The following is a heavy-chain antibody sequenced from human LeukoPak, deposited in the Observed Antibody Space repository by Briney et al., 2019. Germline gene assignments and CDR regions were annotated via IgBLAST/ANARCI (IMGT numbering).Heavy chain of an antibody. D-gene: IGHD4-17*01. CDR3: ATTVTTIVDY. Sequence: PSETLSLTCTVSGGSISSSSYYWGWIRQPPGKGLEWIGSIYYSGSTYYNPSLKSRVTISVDTSKNQFSLKLSSVTAADTAVYYCATTVTTIVDYWGQGTLVTVSS. J-gene: IGHJ4*02. V-gene: IGHV4-39*07. CDR1: GGSISSSSYY. CDR2: IYYSGST.